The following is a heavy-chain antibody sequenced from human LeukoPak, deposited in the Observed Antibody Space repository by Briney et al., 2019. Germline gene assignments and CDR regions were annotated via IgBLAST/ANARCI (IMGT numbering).Heavy chain of an antibody. CDR2: TFYRSKRYH. Sequence: LSQTLSLTCAISGDSVSSNSAGWNWIRQSPSSGLEWLGRTFYRSKRYHHYAVSVKSRITINPDTSKNQFSLQLTSVTPEDTAVYYCARGGGVGVAGYSIDYWGQGTLVTVSS. CDR3: ARGGGVGVAGYSIDY. V-gene: IGHV6-1*01. D-gene: IGHD6-19*01. CDR1: GDSVSSNSAG. J-gene: IGHJ4*02.